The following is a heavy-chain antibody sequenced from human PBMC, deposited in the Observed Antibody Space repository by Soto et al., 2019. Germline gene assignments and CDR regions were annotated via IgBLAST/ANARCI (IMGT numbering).Heavy chain of an antibody. Sequence: ASVKVSCKASGYTFTSYGISWVRQAPGQGLEWMGWMSAYSGNTNYAQKFQGRVTMTRNTSISTAYMELSSLRSEDTAVYYCARVQYYYGSGSYYTGYMDVWGKGTTVTVS. CDR1: GYTFTSYG. V-gene: IGHV1-18*01. J-gene: IGHJ6*03. CDR2: MSAYSGNT. D-gene: IGHD3-10*01. CDR3: ARVQYYYGSGSYYTGYMDV.